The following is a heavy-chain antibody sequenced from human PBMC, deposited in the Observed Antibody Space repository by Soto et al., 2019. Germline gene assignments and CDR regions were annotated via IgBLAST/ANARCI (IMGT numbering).Heavy chain of an antibody. CDR3: ARDGGYDESGYLDY. Sequence: QLQLQESGPRLVKPSETLSLTCTVSAGSISSGTYYWGWIRQPPGKGLQWIGSIYYSGNTYYSPSLKSRVTISVDTSKKQFSLELSSVTAADTAVYYCARDGGYDESGYLDYWGQGTLVTVSS. CDR2: IYYSGNT. V-gene: IGHV4-39*02. D-gene: IGHD2-2*03. CDR1: AGSISSGTYY. J-gene: IGHJ4*02.